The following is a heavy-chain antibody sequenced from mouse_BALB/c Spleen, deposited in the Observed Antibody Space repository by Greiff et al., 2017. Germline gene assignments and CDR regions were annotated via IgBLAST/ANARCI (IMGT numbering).Heavy chain of an antibody. J-gene: IGHJ3*01. V-gene: IGHV5-6-5*01. CDR2: ISSGGST. CDR3: ARGNGWFAY. CDR1: GFTFSSYA. Sequence: EVKLMESGGGLVKPGGSLKLSCAASGFTFSSYAMSWVRQTPEKRLEWVASISSGGSTYYPDSVKGRFTISRDNARNILYLQMSSLRSEDTAMYYCARGNGWFAYWGQGTLVTVSA.